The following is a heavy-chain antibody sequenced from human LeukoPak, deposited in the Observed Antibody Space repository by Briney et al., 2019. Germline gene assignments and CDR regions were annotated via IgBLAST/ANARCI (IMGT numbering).Heavy chain of an antibody. CDR1: GSSISNYY. D-gene: IGHD6-13*01. CDR3: ARLSRYSSTEDY. CDR2: IYYSGST. Sequence: SETLSLTCTVSGSSISNYYWSWIRQPPGKGLEWIGYIYYSGSTNYNPSLKSRVTISLDTSKNQFSLKLSSVPAADTAIYYCARLSRYSSTEDYWGQGTLVTVSS. J-gene: IGHJ4*02. V-gene: IGHV4-59*01.